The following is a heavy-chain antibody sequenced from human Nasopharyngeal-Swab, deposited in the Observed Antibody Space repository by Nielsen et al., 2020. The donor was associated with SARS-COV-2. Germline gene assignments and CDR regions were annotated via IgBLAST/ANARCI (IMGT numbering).Heavy chain of an antibody. V-gene: IGHV4-59*13. D-gene: IGHD3-3*01. Sequence: PGKGLEWIGYIHYSGSTNYNPSLKSRVTISVDTSKNQFSLKLSSVTAADTAVYYCARAEPYDFWSGYMPFYGMDVWGQGTTVTVSS. CDR2: IHYSGST. CDR3: ARAEPYDFWSGYMPFYGMDV. J-gene: IGHJ6*02.